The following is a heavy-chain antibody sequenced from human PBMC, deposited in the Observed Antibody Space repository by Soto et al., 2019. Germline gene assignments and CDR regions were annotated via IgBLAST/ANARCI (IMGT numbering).Heavy chain of an antibody. D-gene: IGHD2-8*01. CDR2: IWYDGSNK. CDR1: GFTFSSYG. CDR3: ARDPGYCTTGVCSYYYYYGMDV. V-gene: IGHV3-33*01. J-gene: IGHJ6*02. Sequence: QVQLVESGGGVVQPGRSLRLSCAASGFTFSSYGMHWVRQAPGKGLEWVAVIWYDGSNKYYADSVKGRFTISRDNSKNTLYLQMNSLRVEDTAVYYCARDPGYCTTGVCSYYYYYGMDVWGQGTTVTVSS.